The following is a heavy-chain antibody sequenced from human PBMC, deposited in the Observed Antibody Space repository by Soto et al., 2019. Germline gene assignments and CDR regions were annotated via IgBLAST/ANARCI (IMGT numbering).Heavy chain of an antibody. V-gene: IGHV3-7*01. CDR3: ARDPAPVGYRGLDV. CDR1: GFTFSSSW. J-gene: IGHJ6*02. CDR2: IKEDGSEK. D-gene: IGHD5-12*01. Sequence: PGGSLRLSCAASGFTFSSSWMTWVRQAPGKGLAWVANIKEDGSEKYYVDSVKGRFTTSRDNTNESLYLQMNSLRAEDTAVYYCARDPAPVGYRGLDVWGQGTTVTVSS.